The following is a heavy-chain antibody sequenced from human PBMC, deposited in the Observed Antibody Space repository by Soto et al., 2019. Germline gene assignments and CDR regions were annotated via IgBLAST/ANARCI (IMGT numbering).Heavy chain of an antibody. J-gene: IGHJ6*02. V-gene: IGHV4-39*01. CDR1: GRSISSSSYY. Sequence: PETLSLTCTVSGRSISSSSYYSGWIRQPPGKGLEWIGSIYYSGSTYYNPSLKSRVTISVDTSKNQFSLKLSSVTAADTAVYYCARPLWFGELFYGMDVWGQGTTVTVS. CDR2: IYYSGST. CDR3: ARPLWFGELFYGMDV. D-gene: IGHD3-10*01.